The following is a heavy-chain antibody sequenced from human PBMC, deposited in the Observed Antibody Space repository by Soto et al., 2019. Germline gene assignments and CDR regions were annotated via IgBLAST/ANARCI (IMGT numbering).Heavy chain of an antibody. J-gene: IGHJ6*02. CDR2: IWYDGSNK. CDR3: ARDMEMARQDYCYGMDV. D-gene: IGHD3-10*01. Sequence: GGSLRLSCAASGFTFSSYGMHWVRQATGKGLEWVAVIWYDGSNKYYADSVKGRFTISRDNSKNTLYLQMNSLRAEDTAVYYCARDMEMARQDYCYGMDVWGQGTTVTVSS. CDR1: GFTFSSYG. V-gene: IGHV3-33*01.